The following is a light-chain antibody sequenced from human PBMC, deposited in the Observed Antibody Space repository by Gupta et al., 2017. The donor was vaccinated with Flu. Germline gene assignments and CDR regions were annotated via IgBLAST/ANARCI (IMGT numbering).Light chain of an antibody. CDR1: STNIGINA. CDR2: SNN. J-gene: IGLJ3*02. V-gene: IGLV1-44*01. Sequence: RVTISCSGSSTNIGINAVNWFQQLPGAAPNLLIYSNNQRPSGVPDRFSGSKSDTSAALAISGLQAEDEADYYCAAWDDSRNGWVFGGGTKLTVL. CDR3: AAWDDSRNGWV.